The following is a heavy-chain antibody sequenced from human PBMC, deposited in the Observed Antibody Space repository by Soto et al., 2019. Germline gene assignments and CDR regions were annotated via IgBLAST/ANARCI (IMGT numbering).Heavy chain of an antibody. V-gene: IGHV4-34*01. CDR3: ARGPRRVGIAVAGTVDY. CDR2: INHSGST. D-gene: IGHD6-19*01. CDR1: GGSFSGYY. J-gene: IGHJ4*02. Sequence: SETLSLTCAVYGGSFSGYYWSWIRQPPGKGLEWIGEINHSGSTNYNPSLKSRVTISVDTSKNQFSLKLSSVTAADTAVYYCARGPRRVGIAVAGTVDYWGQGTLVTVSS.